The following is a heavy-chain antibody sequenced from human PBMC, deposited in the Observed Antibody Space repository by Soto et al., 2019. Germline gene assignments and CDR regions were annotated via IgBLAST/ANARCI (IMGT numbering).Heavy chain of an antibody. J-gene: IGHJ4*02. CDR2: IYYSGTT. D-gene: IGHD2-21*01. CDR1: GGSISTTSYY. CDR3: GRRAHIRAPVGY. Sequence: SETLSLTCTVSGGSISTTSYYWDWIRRHPGKGLEWIGSIYYSGTTYYNPSLKSRVPISVDTSKNQYSLKRSFVTGADTALYFCGRRAHIRAPVGYWGQGTLVTVSS. V-gene: IGHV4-39*01.